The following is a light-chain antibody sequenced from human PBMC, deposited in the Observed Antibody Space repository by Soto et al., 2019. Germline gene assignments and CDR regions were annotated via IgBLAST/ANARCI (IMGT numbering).Light chain of an antibody. CDR2: EVS. CDR1: SSDVGGYNY. V-gene: IGLV2-14*01. CDR3: SSYTSSSGV. J-gene: IGLJ1*01. Sequence: SVSGSPGQSITVSCTGTSSDVGGYNYVSWYQQHPGKAPKLMIYEVSNRPSGVSNRFSGSKSGNTASLTISGLQAEDEADYYCSSYTSSSGVFGTGTKVTVL.